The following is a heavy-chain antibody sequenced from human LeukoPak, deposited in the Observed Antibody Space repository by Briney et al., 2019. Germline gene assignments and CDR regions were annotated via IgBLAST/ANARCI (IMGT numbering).Heavy chain of an antibody. CDR3: VKADYYDSSGYFGGD. CDR1: GFTFSSYA. CDR2: ISSNGGST. D-gene: IGHD3-22*01. V-gene: IGHV3-64D*06. Sequence: GGSLRLSCSASGFTFSSYAMHWVRQAPGKGLEYVSAISSNGGSTYYADSVKGRFTISRDNSKNTPYLQMSSLRAEDTAVYYCVKADYYDSSGYFGGDWGQGTLVTVSS. J-gene: IGHJ4*02.